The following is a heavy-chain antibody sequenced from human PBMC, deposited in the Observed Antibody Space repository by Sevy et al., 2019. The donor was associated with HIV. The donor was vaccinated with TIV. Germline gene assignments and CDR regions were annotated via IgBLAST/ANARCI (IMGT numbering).Heavy chain of an antibody. D-gene: IGHD2-21*02. J-gene: IGHJ3*02. V-gene: IGHV4-59*08. CDR2: VYYTGGT. CDR1: GGSINSDH. CDR3: ARRNDFXI. Sequence: SETLSLTCTVSGGSINSDHWNWIRQPPGKGLEWIGYVYYTGGTNYNPSLKNRVTISVDRTKNQFSLKLTSVTAADTAVYYCARRNDFXIWGQGTMVTVSS.